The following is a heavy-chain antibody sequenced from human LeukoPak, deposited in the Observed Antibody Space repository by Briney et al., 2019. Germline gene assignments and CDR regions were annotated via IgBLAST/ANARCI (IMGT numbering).Heavy chain of an antibody. V-gene: IGHV3-49*04. CDR1: GFTFGDYA. CDR3: TREAYMITFGGVIDSAAFDI. CDR2: IRSKAYGGTT. J-gene: IGHJ3*02. Sequence: GGSLRLSCTASGFTFGDYAMSWVRQAPGKGLEWVGFIRSKAYGGTTEYDASVKGRFTISRDDSKSIAYLQMNSLKTEDTAVYYCTREAYMITFGGVIDSAAFDIWGQGTMVTVSS. D-gene: IGHD3-16*02.